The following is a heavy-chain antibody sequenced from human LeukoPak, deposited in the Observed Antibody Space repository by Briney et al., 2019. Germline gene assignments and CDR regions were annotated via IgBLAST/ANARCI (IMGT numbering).Heavy chain of an antibody. CDR2: ISGSGDNT. D-gene: IGHD6-13*01. Sequence: GGSPRLSCATSGFTFSSYAMNWVRQAPGKGLDWVSAISGSGDNTYYADSVKGRFTISRDNSKNTLYLQMNRLRAEDTAVYYCAKDKGLYSSSWYVDYWGQGTLVTVSS. CDR1: GFTFSSYA. CDR3: AKDKGLYSSSWYVDY. V-gene: IGHV3-23*01. J-gene: IGHJ4*02.